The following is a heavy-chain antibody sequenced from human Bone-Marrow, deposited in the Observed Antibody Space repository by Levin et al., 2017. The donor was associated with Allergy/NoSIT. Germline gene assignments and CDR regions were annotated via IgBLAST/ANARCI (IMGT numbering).Heavy chain of an antibody. CDR1: GFTFNNYV. V-gene: IGHV3-23*01. J-gene: IGHJ6*03. CDR3: ARAQKPTVLEVYAIVRNCMDV. D-gene: IGHD2-8*02. Sequence: GESLRLSCVGSGFTFNNYVLNWVRQAPGRGLEWVSGISGSGGKTYYADSVKGRFTISRDNSKNTLYLQVSSLRVEDTAIYYCARAQKPTVLEVYAIVRNCMDVWGKGTTVTVS. CDR2: ISGSGGKT.